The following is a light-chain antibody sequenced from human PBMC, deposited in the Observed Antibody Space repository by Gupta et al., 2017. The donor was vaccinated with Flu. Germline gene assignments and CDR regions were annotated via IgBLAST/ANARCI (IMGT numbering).Light chain of an antibody. CDR2: DVT. CDR3: TSYTGNSTYV. CDR1: SSDVGRYNP. Sequence: QSALTQPPSVSGSPEQPVTTSCTGTSSDVGRYNPISWYQQPPGTVSKLMIYDVTTRPSGVPDRFSGSKSGNTASMTIAGLQAEDEDDYYCTSYTGNSTYVFGSGTKVTVL. V-gene: IGLV2-18*02. J-gene: IGLJ1*01.